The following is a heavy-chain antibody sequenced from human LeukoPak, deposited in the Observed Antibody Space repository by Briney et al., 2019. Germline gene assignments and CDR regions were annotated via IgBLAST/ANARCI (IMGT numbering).Heavy chain of an antibody. CDR2: IGTSSTTI. CDR3: ARDFLGYSYGYY. J-gene: IGHJ4*02. D-gene: IGHD5-18*01. Sequence: GGSLRLSCAASGFTFSSYTMNWVRQPPGKGLEWVSNIGTSSTTIYYADSVKGRFTISRDNSKNTLYLQMNSLRAEDTAVYYCARDFLGYSYGYYWGQGTLVTVSS. CDR1: GFTFSSYT. V-gene: IGHV3-48*01.